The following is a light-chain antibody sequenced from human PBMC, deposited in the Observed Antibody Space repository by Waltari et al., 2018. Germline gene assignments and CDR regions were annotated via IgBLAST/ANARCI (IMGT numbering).Light chain of an antibody. J-gene: IGLJ2*01. CDR1: GSALRDYDF. Sequence: QSALTQPPSASGSPGQSVTISCTGSGSALRDYDFVSWYQQHPGKAPKVILYEVGKRSSGVPDRFSGSKSGNTASLTVSGLQAEDEADYYCSSFAGRWIFGGGTKLTVL. V-gene: IGLV2-8*01. CDR2: EVG. CDR3: SSFAGRWI.